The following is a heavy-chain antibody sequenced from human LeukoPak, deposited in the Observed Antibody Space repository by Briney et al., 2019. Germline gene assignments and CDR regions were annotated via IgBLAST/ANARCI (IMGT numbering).Heavy chain of an antibody. J-gene: IGHJ4*02. V-gene: IGHV3-66*01. CDR1: GFTFSSYA. Sequence: PGGSLRLSCAASGFTFSSYAMSWVRQAPGKGLECVSTIYSGGNTYYADSVKGRFTISRDNSVNTVYLQVNSLRAEDTAVYYCAGGPSGGYSYYFDYWGQGTLVTVSS. D-gene: IGHD1-26*01. CDR2: IYSGGNT. CDR3: AGGPSGGYSYYFDY.